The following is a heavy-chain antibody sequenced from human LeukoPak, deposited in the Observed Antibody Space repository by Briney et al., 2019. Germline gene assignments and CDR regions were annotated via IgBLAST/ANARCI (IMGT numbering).Heavy chain of an antibody. CDR2: IYTSGST. V-gene: IGHV4-4*07. CDR3: ARGISSSWYPYFDC. CDR1: GDSISSYY. D-gene: IGHD6-13*01. Sequence: SETLSLTCTVSGDSISSYYWSWIRQPAGKGLEWIGRIYTSGSTNYNPSLKSRVTMSVDTSKNQFSLNLNSVAAADTAVYYCARGISSSWYPYFDCWGQGTLVTVSS. J-gene: IGHJ4*02.